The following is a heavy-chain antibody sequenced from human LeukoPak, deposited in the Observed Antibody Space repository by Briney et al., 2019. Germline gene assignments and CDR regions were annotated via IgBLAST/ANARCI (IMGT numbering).Heavy chain of an antibody. CDR2: INPNSGGT. V-gene: IGHV1-2*06. CDR1: GYSFTSNY. D-gene: IGHD3-3*01. J-gene: IGHJ4*02. Sequence: GASVKVSCKASGYSFTSNYMHWVRQAPGQGLEWMGRINPNSGGTNYAQKFQGRVTMTRDTSISTAYMELSRLRSDDTAVYYCARDTYDFGDYWGQGTLVTVSS. CDR3: ARDTYDFGDY.